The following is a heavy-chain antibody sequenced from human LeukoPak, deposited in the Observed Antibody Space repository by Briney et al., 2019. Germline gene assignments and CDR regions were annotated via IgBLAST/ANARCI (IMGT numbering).Heavy chain of an antibody. V-gene: IGHV3-9*01. Sequence: GGSLRLSCAASGFTFDDYAMHWVRQAPGKGLEWVSGISWNSGSIGYADSVKGRFTISRDNAESSLYLQMNSLRAEDTALYYCAKDPRSYCGGDCSHWYFDLWGRGTLVTVSS. D-gene: IGHD2-21*02. CDR2: ISWNSGSI. J-gene: IGHJ2*01. CDR1: GFTFDDYA. CDR3: AKDPRSYCGGDCSHWYFDL.